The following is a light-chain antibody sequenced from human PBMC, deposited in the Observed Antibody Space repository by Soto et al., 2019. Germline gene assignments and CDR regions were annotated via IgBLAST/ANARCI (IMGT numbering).Light chain of an antibody. CDR3: SSFASSNTWV. CDR2: EVT. V-gene: IGLV2-8*01. Sequence: QSALTQPPSASGSPGQSVTISCTGTSSDVGAYNYVSWYQQHAGKAPKLVIYEVTKRPSGVPDSFSGSKSANTASLTVSGLQAEDEADYYCSSFASSNTWVFGGGTKLTVL. CDR1: SSDVGAYNY. J-gene: IGLJ3*02.